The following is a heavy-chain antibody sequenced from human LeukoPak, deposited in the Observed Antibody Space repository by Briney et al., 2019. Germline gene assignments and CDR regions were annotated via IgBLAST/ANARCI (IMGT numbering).Heavy chain of an antibody. CDR1: GFTFSSYA. J-gene: IGHJ4*02. V-gene: IGHV3-30-3*01. Sequence: GRSLRLSCAASGFTFSSYAMHWVRQAPGKGLEWVAVISYDGSNKYYADSVKGRLTISRDNSKNTLYLQMNSLRAEDTAVYYCEWSGYSSSSWYYFDYWGQGTLVTVSS. CDR3: EWSGYSSSSWYYFDY. CDR2: ISYDGSNK. D-gene: IGHD6-13*01.